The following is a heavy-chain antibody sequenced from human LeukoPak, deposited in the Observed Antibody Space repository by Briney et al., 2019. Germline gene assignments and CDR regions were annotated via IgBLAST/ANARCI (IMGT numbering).Heavy chain of an antibody. D-gene: IGHD6-13*01. J-gene: IGHJ6*02. CDR1: GFNLSSYL. CDR3: ARDPYSSSWSYGMDV. CDR2: ISQHTIET. V-gene: IGHV3-7*05. Sequence: GGALRHSCSASGFNLSSYLMRWVPKTPEKGLELVANISQHTIETVYVDSMKGRLTICRENDKSSLYLQRCGVRAEDTAVYYCARDPYSSSWSYGMDVWGQGTTVTVSS.